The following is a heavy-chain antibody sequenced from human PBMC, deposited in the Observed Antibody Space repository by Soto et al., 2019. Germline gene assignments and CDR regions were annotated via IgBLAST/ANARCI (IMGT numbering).Heavy chain of an antibody. CDR1: GDTFSFYT. CDR2: VNPILSMS. V-gene: IGHV1-69*02. Sequence: SVKVSCKASGDTFSFYTINWVRQAPGLGLEWMGRVNPILSMSNYAQKFQGRVTMTADKSTSTAYMELRSLRSEDTAVYYCARSIVVVTSFDYWGQGTLVTVSS. J-gene: IGHJ4*02. D-gene: IGHD3-22*01. CDR3: ARSIVVVTSFDY.